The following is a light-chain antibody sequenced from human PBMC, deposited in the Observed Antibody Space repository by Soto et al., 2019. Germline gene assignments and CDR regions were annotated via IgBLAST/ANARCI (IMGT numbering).Light chain of an antibody. CDR1: KNDIGVYDF. CDR3: NSYAGSNSYV. V-gene: IGLV2-8*01. Sequence: QSALTQPPSASGSPGQSVTISCTGTKNDIGVYDFVSWYQHHPGKAPRLIIYEVVQRPSGVPDRFSGSKSGNTPSLTVSGLQAADEADYFCNSYAGSNSYVFGSGTKVTVL. CDR2: EVV. J-gene: IGLJ1*01.